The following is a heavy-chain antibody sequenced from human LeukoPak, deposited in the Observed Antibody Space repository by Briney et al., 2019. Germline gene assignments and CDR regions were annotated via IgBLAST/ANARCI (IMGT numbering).Heavy chain of an antibody. CDR1: GYTFTSYG. D-gene: IGHD2-2*02. CDR3: ARGDAPAAITYFDY. Sequence: GASVTVSCKASGYTFTSYGISWVRQAPGQGLEWMGWISAYNGNTNYAQKLQGRVTMTTDTSTSTAYMELRSLRSDDTAVYYCARGDAPAAITYFDYWGQGTLVTVSS. V-gene: IGHV1-18*01. CDR2: ISAYNGNT. J-gene: IGHJ4*02.